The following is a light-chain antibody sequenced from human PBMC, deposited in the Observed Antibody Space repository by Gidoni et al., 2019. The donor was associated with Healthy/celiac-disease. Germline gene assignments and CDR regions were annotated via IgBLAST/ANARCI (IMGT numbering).Light chain of an antibody. CDR3: QQYNNWPLT. J-gene: IGKJ4*01. V-gene: IGKV3-15*01. Sequence: EIVMTQSPATLSVSPGDKATLSCRASQSVSSNLAWYQQKPGQAPRLLIYGASTRATGIPARFSGSGSGTEFTLTISSLQSEDFAVDYCQQYNNWPLTFGGGTKVEIK. CDR2: GAS. CDR1: QSVSSN.